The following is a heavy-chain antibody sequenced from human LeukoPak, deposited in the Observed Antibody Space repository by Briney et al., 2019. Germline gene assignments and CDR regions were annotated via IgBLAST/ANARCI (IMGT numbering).Heavy chain of an antibody. V-gene: IGHV3-30*03. Sequence: GGSLRLSCAASGFTFSSYGMHWVRQAPGEGLEWVAVISYDGSNKYYADSVKGRFTISRDNSKNTLYLQMNSLRAEDTAVYYCARPFSGSYGYWGQGTLVTVSS. CDR3: ARPFSGSYGY. CDR2: ISYDGSNK. CDR1: GFTFSSYG. D-gene: IGHD1-26*01. J-gene: IGHJ4*02.